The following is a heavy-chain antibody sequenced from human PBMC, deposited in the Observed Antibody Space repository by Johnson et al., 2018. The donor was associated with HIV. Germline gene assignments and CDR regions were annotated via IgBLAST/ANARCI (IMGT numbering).Heavy chain of an antibody. D-gene: IGHD6-6*01. V-gene: IGHV3-9*01. CDR2: ISWNSGSI. Sequence: VQLVESGGGLVQPGRSLRLSCAASGFTFDDYAMHWVRQAPGKGLEWVSGISWNSGSIGYADSVKGRFTISRDNAKNSLYLQMNSLRAEDTALYYCARVSTAAGFDAFDILGQGTMVTVSS. CDR1: GFTFDDYA. CDR3: ARVSTAAGFDAFDI. J-gene: IGHJ3*02.